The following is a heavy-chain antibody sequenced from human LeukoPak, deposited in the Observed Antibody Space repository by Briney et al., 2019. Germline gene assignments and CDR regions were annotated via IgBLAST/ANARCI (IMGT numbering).Heavy chain of an antibody. J-gene: IGHJ4*02. Sequence: SVRVSCEASGGTFNSYAISWVRQAPGQGLEWMGGIIPIFGTANYAQKFQGRVTITADKSTSTAYMELSSLRSEDTAVYYCARSYKWGAYFDYWGQGTLVTVSS. CDR1: GGTFNSYA. D-gene: IGHD1-20*01. CDR3: ARSYKWGAYFDY. V-gene: IGHV1-69*06. CDR2: IIPIFGTA.